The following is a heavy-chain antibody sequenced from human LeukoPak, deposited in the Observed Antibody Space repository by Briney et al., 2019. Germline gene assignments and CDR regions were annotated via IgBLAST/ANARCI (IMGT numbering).Heavy chain of an antibody. V-gene: IGHV1-2*02. J-gene: IGHJ3*02. D-gene: IGHD3-16*02. CDR3: ARVYGGDYVWGSYRPRDAFDI. CDR1: GYTFTGYY. Sequence: GASVKVSCKASGYTFTGYYMHWVRQAPGQRLEWMGWINPNSGGTNYAQKFQGRVTMTRDTSISTAYMELSRLRSDDTAVYYCARVYGGDYVWGSYRPRDAFDIWGQGTMVTVSS. CDR2: INPNSGGT.